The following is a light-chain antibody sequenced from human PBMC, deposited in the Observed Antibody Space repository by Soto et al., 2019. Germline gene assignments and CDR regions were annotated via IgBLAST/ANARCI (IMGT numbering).Light chain of an antibody. CDR2: DAS. CDR1: QGISNW. CDR3: QQYNNCSWT. V-gene: IGKV1-5*01. J-gene: IGKJ1*01. Sequence: IQMTPSPSTLSASVGDRVTITCRASQGISNWLAWYQQKPGKAPRLLIYDASSLESGVPSRFSGSGSGTEFTLTIRSLQPDDFATYYCQQYNNCSWTFGQGTKVDIK.